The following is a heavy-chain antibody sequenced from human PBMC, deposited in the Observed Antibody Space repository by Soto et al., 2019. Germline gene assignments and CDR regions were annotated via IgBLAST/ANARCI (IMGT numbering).Heavy chain of an antibody. Sequence: GASVKVSCKASGYTFTHHYIHWVRQAPGQGLDWVGVINPSGGRTNYAQKFQGRVTMTGDTSTRTVYMELSSLRSEDTAVYYCAEVHSPRPYYYYGMDVWGQGATVTVSS. V-gene: IGHV1-46*01. D-gene: IGHD5-18*01. CDR2: INPSGGRT. CDR3: AEVHSPRPYYYYGMDV. J-gene: IGHJ6*02. CDR1: GYTFTHHY.